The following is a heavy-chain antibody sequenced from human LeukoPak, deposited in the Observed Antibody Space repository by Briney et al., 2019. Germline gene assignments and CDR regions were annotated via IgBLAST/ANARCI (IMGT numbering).Heavy chain of an antibody. Sequence: GGSLRLSCAASGFTFSDYNMNWVRQAPGKGLEWLSYISSSRSTIYYADSVKGRFTISRDNAKNSLYLQMNSLRAEDTAVYFCARAGSGTSYYYYYMDVWGKGTTVTVSS. CDR1: GFTFSDYN. CDR3: ARAGSGTSYYYYYMDV. D-gene: IGHD5-12*01. J-gene: IGHJ6*03. CDR2: ISSSRSTI. V-gene: IGHV3-48*01.